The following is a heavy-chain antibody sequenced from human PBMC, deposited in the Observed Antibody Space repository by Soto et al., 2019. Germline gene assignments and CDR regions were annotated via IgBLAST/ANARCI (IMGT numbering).Heavy chain of an antibody. CDR2: ISWNSGSI. CDR3: AKDLSDGYYGMAV. CDR1: GFTLDDYA. V-gene: IGHV3-9*01. D-gene: IGHD1-26*01. J-gene: IGHJ6*02. Sequence: LRLSCAAPGFTLDDYAVHLGRQAPGKGLEWVSGISWNSGSIGYADSVKGRFTISRDNAKNSLYLQMNSLRAEDTAVYYCAKDLSDGYYGMAVWGQGTTVTVSS.